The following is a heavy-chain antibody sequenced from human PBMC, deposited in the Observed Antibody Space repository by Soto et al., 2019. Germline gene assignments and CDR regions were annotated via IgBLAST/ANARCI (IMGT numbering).Heavy chain of an antibody. CDR2: IRKQVNSYTT. J-gene: IGHJ2*01. Sequence: EVQLVESGGGFVQPGGSLRLSCAASGFTFTDHYMDWVRQAPGKGLEWVGRIRKQVNSYTTEYAASVKGRFTISRDDSRNSLYLQMNSLKTEDTAVYFCAKIMTTSWYFGLWGRGTLVTVSS. D-gene: IGHD3-16*01. CDR1: GFTFTDHY. V-gene: IGHV3-72*01. CDR3: AKIMTTSWYFGL.